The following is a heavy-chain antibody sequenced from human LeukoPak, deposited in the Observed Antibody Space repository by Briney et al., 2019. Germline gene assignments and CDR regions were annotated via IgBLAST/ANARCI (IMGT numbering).Heavy chain of an antibody. CDR1: GYTFTSYG. CDR2: ISAYNGNT. D-gene: IGHD3-22*01. V-gene: IGHV1-18*01. Sequence: ASVKVSCKASGYTFTSYGIRWVRQAPGQGLEWMGWISAYNGNTNYAQKLQGRVTMTTDTSTSTAYMELRSLRSDDTAVYYCARGARGYYDSSGYYTKNYYYYGMDVWGQGTTVTVSS. CDR3: ARGARGYYDSSGYYTKNYYYYGMDV. J-gene: IGHJ6*02.